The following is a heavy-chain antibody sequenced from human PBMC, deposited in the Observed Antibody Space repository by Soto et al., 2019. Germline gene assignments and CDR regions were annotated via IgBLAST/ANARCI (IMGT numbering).Heavy chain of an antibody. V-gene: IGHV3-7*03. Sequence: GGSLRLSCAPSGFTFRSNWMSWVRQAPGKGLEWVANIKQDGSEKYYVDSVKGRFTISRDNAKNSLYLQMNSLRAEDTAVYYCATSGGGWLQPPVWGQGTLVTVSS. J-gene: IGHJ4*02. CDR3: ATSGGGWLQPPV. D-gene: IGHD5-12*01. CDR1: GFTFRSNW. CDR2: IKQDGSEK.